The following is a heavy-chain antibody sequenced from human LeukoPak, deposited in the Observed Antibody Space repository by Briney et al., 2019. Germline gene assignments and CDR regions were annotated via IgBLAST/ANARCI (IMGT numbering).Heavy chain of an antibody. D-gene: IGHD1-7*01. V-gene: IGHV4-39*07. J-gene: IGHJ4*02. CDR3: ARVEWNYRMHDY. CDR1: GGSISSSSYY. CDR2: IYYSGST. Sequence: SETLSLTCTVSGGSISSSSYYWGWIRQPPGKGLEWIGSIYYSGSTYYNPSLKSRVTISVDTSKNQFSLKLSSVTAADPAVYYCARVEWNYRMHDYWGQGTLVTVSS.